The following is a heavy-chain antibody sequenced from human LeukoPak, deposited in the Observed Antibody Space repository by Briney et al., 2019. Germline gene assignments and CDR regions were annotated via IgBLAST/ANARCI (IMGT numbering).Heavy chain of an antibody. Sequence: SETLSLTCTVTGGSLSSYYWSWIRQPPGKGLDWIGHSYYSGRTNYNPSLKSRVTISVYTSKNHFSLKRMSVTAADAAVYYCASGGVSGYAFGYWGQGTLVTVSS. CDR1: GGSLSSYY. V-gene: IGHV4-59*12. J-gene: IGHJ4*02. D-gene: IGHD3-22*01. CDR3: ASGGVSGYAFGY. CDR2: SYYSGRT.